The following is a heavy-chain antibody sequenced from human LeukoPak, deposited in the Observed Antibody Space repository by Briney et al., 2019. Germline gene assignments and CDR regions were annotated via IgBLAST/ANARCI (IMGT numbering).Heavy chain of an antibody. D-gene: IGHD1-26*01. CDR1: GFTFDDYA. CDR2: ISWNSGSI. V-gene: IGHV3-9*01. J-gene: IGHJ3*02. CDR3: AKDSQWELPAGAFDI. Sequence: PGRSLRLSCAASGFTFDDYAMHWVRQAPGKGLEWVSGISWNSGSIGYADSVKGRFTISRDNAKNSLYLQMNSLRAEDTALYYCAKDSQWELPAGAFDIWGQGTMVTVSS.